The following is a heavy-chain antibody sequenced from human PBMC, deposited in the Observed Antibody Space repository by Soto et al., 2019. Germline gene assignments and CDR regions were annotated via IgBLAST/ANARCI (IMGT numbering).Heavy chain of an antibody. V-gene: IGHV2-5*02. D-gene: IGHD3-3*01. J-gene: IGHJ4*02. CDR2: IYWDDDK. CDR3: AHRVLRTVFGLVTTTAIYFDF. CDR1: GFSLTTSGVG. Sequence: QITLNESGPTVVRPTEPLTLTCRFSGFSLTTSGVGVGWVRQSPGKAPEWLALIYWDDDKRYSESLKSRLTITEDTSKNQVVLTVANLDPTDTATYYCAHRVLRTVFGLVTTTAIYFDFWGQGTPVAVSS.